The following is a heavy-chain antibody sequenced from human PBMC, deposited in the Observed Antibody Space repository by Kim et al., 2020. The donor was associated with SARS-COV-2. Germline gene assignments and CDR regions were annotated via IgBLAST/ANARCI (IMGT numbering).Heavy chain of an antibody. Sequence: SETLSLTCTVSGGSISSGGYYWSWIRQHPWKGLEWIGYIYYSGSTYYNPALKSRVTISVDTSKNQSSLKLSSVTAADTAVYYCAREYSGWFDPWGQGTLVTVSS. J-gene: IGHJ5*02. V-gene: IGHV4-31*03. D-gene: IGHD2-15*01. CDR1: GGSISSGGYY. CDR2: IYYSGST. CDR3: AREYSGWFDP.